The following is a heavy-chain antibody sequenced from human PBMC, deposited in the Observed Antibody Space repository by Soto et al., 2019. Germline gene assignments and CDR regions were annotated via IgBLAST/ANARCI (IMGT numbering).Heavy chain of an antibody. Sequence: SVKVSCKASGCTFRSYAISWVRQAPGPGLEWMGGIIPIFGTANYAQKSQGRVTITADESTSTAYMELSSLRSEDTAVYYCARRPITIFGVVIMVDYYGMDVWGQGTTVTVSS. CDR2: IIPIFGTA. CDR3: ARRPITIFGVVIMVDYYGMDV. D-gene: IGHD3-3*01. V-gene: IGHV1-69*13. J-gene: IGHJ6*02. CDR1: GCTFRSYA.